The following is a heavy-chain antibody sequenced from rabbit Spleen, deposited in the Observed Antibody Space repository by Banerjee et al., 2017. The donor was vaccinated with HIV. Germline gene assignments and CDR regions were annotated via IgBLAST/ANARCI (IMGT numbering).Heavy chain of an antibody. V-gene: IGHV1S40*01. D-gene: IGHD8-1*01. CDR1: GFSFSSGQD. J-gene: IGHJ6*01. CDR2: INIGTIIT. Sequence: QQLVESGGGLVKPGTSLTLTCKASGFSFSSGQDMCWVRQAPGKGLEWIGCINIGTIITYYATWVNGRFTISKPSSTTVTLQMTSLTVADTATYFCARDTGSSFSSYGMDLWGPGTLVTVS. CDR3: ARDTGSSFSSYGMDL.